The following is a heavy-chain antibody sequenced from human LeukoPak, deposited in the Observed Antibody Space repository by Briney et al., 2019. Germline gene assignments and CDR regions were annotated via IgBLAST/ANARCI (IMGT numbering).Heavy chain of an antibody. CDR2: IKQGGGEK. CDR1: GFTFNMYW. J-gene: IGHJ4*02. Sequence: GGSLRLSCAASGFTFNMYWMSWVRQAPGKGLEWVANIKQGGGEKYYVDSVKGRFTISRDNGKNSLYLQMNSLRAEDTAVYYCARGRSGDYWGQGTLVTVSS. V-gene: IGHV3-7*01. CDR3: ARGRSGDY.